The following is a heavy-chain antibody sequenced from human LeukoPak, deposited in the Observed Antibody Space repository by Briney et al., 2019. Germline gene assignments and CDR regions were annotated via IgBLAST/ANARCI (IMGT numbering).Heavy chain of an antibody. V-gene: IGHV4-59*08. Sequence: SETLSLTCTVSGGSISNYYWSWIRQPPGKGLECMGYIYYSGTTNYNPSLKSRVTISVDTSKNRFPLKLSSVTAAHTAVYYCTRHRGYISPYLHCGEGTLGTVSS. J-gene: IGHJ1*01. CDR1: GGSISNYY. CDR2: IYYSGTT. D-gene: IGHD6-13*01. CDR3: TRHRGYISPYLH.